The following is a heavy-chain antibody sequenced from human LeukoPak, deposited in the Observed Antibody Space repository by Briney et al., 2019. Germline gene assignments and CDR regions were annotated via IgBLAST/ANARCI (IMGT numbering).Heavy chain of an antibody. CDR1: GYTLTELS. Sequence: ASVKVSCKVSGYTLTELSMHWVRQAPGKGLEWMAGFDPEDGETIYAQKFQGRVTLTEDTSTDTAYMELSSLRSEDTAVYYCATGLVLRFLEWPGPTNSWGQGTLVTVSS. CDR3: ATGLVLRFLEWPGPTNS. J-gene: IGHJ4*02. CDR2: FDPEDGET. D-gene: IGHD3-3*01. V-gene: IGHV1-24*01.